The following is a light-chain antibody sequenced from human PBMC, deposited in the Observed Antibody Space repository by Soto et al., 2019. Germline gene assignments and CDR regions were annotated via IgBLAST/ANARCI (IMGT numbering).Light chain of an antibody. CDR1: QSVSSSY. CDR3: QQYGSSPPIT. V-gene: IGKV3D-20*01. CDR2: DAS. Sequence: EIVLTQSPATLSLSPGERATLSCGASQSVSSSYLAWYQQKPGLAPRLLSYDASSRATGIPDRFSGSGSGTDFTPTISRLEPEAFAVYYCQQYGSSPPITFGQGTRLEIK. J-gene: IGKJ5*01.